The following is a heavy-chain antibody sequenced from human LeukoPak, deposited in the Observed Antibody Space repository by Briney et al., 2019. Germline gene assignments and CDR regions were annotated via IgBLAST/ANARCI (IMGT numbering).Heavy chain of an antibody. Sequence: ASVKVSCKASGYTFTVYYMHWVRQAPGQGLEWMGWINPNSGGTNYAQKFQGRVTMTRDTSISTAYMELSRLRSDDTAVYYCARGLDIVVVPAAGDWFDPWGQGTLVTVSS. V-gene: IGHV1-2*02. CDR3: ARGLDIVVVPAAGDWFDP. J-gene: IGHJ5*02. CDR1: GYTFTVYY. CDR2: INPNSGGT. D-gene: IGHD2-2*03.